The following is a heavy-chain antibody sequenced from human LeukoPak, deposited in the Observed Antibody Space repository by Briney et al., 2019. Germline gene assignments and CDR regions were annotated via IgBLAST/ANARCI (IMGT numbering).Heavy chain of an antibody. CDR2: XXXXXXXX. CDR3: ARVWPAQTLKGDIAVAPENHDY. V-gene: IGHV1-46*01. J-gene: IGHJ4*02. D-gene: IGHD6-19*01. CDR1: GYTFTRYY. Sequence: ASVKVSCKASGYTFTRYYMXXXXXAPXXGXXXXXXXXXXXXXXSXAXXFQGRVTXXXXTXTSTVYMELSSLRSEDTAVYYCARVWPAQTLKGDIAVAPENHDYWGQGTLVTVSS.